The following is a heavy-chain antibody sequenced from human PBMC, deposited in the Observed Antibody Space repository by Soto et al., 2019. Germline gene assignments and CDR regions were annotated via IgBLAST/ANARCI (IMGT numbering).Heavy chain of an antibody. V-gene: IGHV4-59*01. Sequence: SETLSLTCTVSGGSLRNYFWTWIRQPPGKGLEWIGYIHYSGTTSFFPSYNPSLRSRVTISEDTPKNQFSLKLLSVTTADTAVYFCAAGEASSRNLAPYYLDFWGQGTLVTVSS. CDR2: IHYSGTT. J-gene: IGHJ4*02. D-gene: IGHD6-13*01. CDR1: GGSLRNYF. CDR3: AAGEASSRNLAPYYLDF.